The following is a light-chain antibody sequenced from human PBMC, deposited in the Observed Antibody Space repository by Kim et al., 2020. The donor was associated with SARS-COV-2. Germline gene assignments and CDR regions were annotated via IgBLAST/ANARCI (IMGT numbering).Light chain of an antibody. CDR1: SGNSSYA. CDR3: QTWGTGTVV. Sequence: ASVKLTCTLRSGNSSYAIAWHQQQPEKGPRYLMKLNSDGSHSKGDGIPDRFSGSSSGAERYLTISSLQSEDEADYYCQTWGTGTVVFGGGTQLTVL. CDR2: LNSDGSH. J-gene: IGLJ2*01. V-gene: IGLV4-69*01.